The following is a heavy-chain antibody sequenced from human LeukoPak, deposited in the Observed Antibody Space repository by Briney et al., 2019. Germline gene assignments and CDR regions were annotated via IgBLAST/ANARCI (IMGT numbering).Heavy chain of an antibody. CDR2: MNPNSGNT. Sequence: ASVKVSCKASGYTFTSYDINWVRQATGQGLEWMGWMNPNSGNTGYAQKFQGRVTMTRNIFISTAYMELSSLRSEDTAVYYCARVEYISGYSHVYWGQGTLVTVSS. V-gene: IGHV1-8*01. CDR1: GYTFTSYD. D-gene: IGHD3-22*01. CDR3: ARVEYISGYSHVY. J-gene: IGHJ4*02.